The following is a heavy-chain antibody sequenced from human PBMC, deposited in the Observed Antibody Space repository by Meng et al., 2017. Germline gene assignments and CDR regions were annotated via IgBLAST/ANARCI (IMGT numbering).Heavy chain of an antibody. Sequence: QGQLVECGGGVVQPWRSLRLSCAASGFTFSSYGMHWVRQAPGKGLEWVAVIWYDGSNKYYADSVKGRFTISRDNSKNTLYLQMNSLRAEDTAVYYCARTPVGSFDYWGQGTLVTVSS. CDR2: IWYDGSNK. CDR1: GFTFSSYG. D-gene: IGHD1-26*01. J-gene: IGHJ4*02. CDR3: ARTPVGSFDY. V-gene: IGHV3-33*01.